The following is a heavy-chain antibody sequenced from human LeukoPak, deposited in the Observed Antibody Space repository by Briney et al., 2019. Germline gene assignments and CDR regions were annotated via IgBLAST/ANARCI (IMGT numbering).Heavy chain of an antibody. CDR2: INPNSGGT. CDR1: GYTFTGYY. CDR3: ARAYCSSTSCYPYYYYYGMDV. D-gene: IGHD2-2*01. V-gene: IGHV1-2*04. J-gene: IGHJ6*02. Sequence: SVKVSCKASGYTFTGYYMHWVRQAPGQGLEWMGWINPNSGGTNYAQKFQGWVTMTRDTSISTAYMELSRLRSDDTAVYYCARAYCSSTSCYPYYYYYGMDVWGQGTTVTVSS.